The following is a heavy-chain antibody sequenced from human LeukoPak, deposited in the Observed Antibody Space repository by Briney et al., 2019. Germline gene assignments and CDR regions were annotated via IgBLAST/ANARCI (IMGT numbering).Heavy chain of an antibody. D-gene: IGHD4-17*01. J-gene: IGHJ4*02. Sequence: GGSLRLSCAASGFIVSTHYMSWVRQAPGKGLEWVSVIYSDGSTFYADSVKGRFSISRDISKNTLYLQMNSLRVEDTAVYYCTTDFRYGADWGQGTPVSVSS. CDR2: IYSDGST. CDR1: GFIVSTHY. CDR3: TTDFRYGAD. V-gene: IGHV3-53*01.